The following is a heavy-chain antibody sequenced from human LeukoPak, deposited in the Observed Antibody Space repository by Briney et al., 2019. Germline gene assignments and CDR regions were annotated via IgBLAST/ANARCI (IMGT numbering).Heavy chain of an antibody. D-gene: IGHD2-21*02. CDR1: GGSFSGYY. CDR3: ARGIVATTEAYCGGDCRPEHFDY. V-gene: IGHV4-34*01. Sequence: SETLSLTCAVYGGSFSGYYWSWIRQPPGKGLEWIGEINHSGSTNYNPSLKSRVTISVDTSKNQFSLKLSSVTAADTAVYYCARGIVATTEAYCGGDCRPEHFDYGGQGTLVTVSS. J-gene: IGHJ4*02. CDR2: INHSGST.